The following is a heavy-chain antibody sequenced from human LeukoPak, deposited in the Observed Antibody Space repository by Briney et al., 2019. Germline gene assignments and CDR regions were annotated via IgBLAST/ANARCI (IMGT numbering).Heavy chain of an antibody. D-gene: IGHD2-8*02. V-gene: IGHV4-34*01. CDR2: INHSGST. CDR1: GGSFSGYY. CDR3: ARLVSTGTHGYFDY. J-gene: IGHJ4*02. Sequence: PSETLSLTCAVYGGSFSGYYWSWIRQPPGKGLEWIGEINHSGSTNYNPSLKSRVTISVDTSKNQFSLKLSSVTAADTAVYFCARLVSTGTHGYFDYWGQGTLVAVSS.